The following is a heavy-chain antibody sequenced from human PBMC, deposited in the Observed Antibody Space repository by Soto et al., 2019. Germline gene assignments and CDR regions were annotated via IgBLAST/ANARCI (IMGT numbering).Heavy chain of an antibody. V-gene: IGHV3-48*02. D-gene: IGHD1-26*01. J-gene: IGHJ4*02. CDR1: GFTFSSYS. CDR2: ISSSSSTI. CDR3: ASGVVGATLYPPNVARYYY. Sequence: HPGGSLRLSCAASGFTFSSYSMNWVRQAPGKGLEWVSYISSSSSTIYYADSVKGRFTISRDNAKNSLYLQMNSLRDEDTAVYYCASGVVGATLYPPNVARYYYWGQGTLVTVSS.